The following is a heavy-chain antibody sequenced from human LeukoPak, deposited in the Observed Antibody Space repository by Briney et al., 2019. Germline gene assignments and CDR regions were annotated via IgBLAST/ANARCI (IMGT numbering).Heavy chain of an antibody. CDR1: GGSISSSNW. CDR3: ARREAAAGSFDY. J-gene: IGHJ4*02. Sequence: PSETLSLTCAVSGGSISSSNWWSWVRQPPGKGLEWIGEIYHSGSTNYNPSLKSRVTISVDRSKNQFSLKLSSVTAADTAVYYCARREAAAGSFDYWGQGTLVTVSS. D-gene: IGHD6-13*01. V-gene: IGHV4-4*02. CDR2: IYHSGST.